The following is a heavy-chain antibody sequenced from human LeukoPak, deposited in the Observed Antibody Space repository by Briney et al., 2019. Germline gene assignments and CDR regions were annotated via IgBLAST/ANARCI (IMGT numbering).Heavy chain of an antibody. CDR3: ARVRTIQSRRPIAAAGTVDY. CDR1: GGSFSGYY. V-gene: IGHV4-34*01. D-gene: IGHD6-13*01. CDR2: INHSGST. J-gene: IGHJ4*02. Sequence: PSETLSLTCAVYGGSFSGYYWSWIRQPPGKGLEWIGEINHSGSTNYNPSLKSRVTISVDTSKNQFSLKLNSVTAADTAVYYCARVRTIQSRRPIAAAGTVDYWGQGTLVTVSS.